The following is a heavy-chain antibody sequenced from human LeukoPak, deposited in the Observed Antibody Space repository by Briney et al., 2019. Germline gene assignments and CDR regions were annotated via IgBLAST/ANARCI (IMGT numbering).Heavy chain of an antibody. V-gene: IGHV3-15*01. J-gene: IGHJ4*02. CDR1: GFTFSNAW. CDR3: TTDRSLIYYDILTGYYQSFDY. D-gene: IGHD3-9*01. Sequence: TGGSLRLSCAASGFTFSNAWMSWVRQAPGKGLEWVGRIKSKTDGGTTDYAAPVKGRFTISRDDSKNTLSLQMNSLKTEDTAVYYCTTDRSLIYYDILTGYYQSFDYWGQGTLVTVSS. CDR2: IKSKTDGGTT.